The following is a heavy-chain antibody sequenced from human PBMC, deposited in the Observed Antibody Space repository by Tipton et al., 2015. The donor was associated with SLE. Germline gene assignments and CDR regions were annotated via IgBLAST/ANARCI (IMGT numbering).Heavy chain of an antibody. CDR1: GGSFGSGGYY. Sequence: LRLSCTVSGGSFGSGGYYWTWVRQSAGKGLEFIGRIYTSGSTNYNPSLESRVTISVDTSKNQFYLRLTSVTAADTAVYYCARKTAYCSGADCYIDAFDIWGQGTMVIVSS. V-gene: IGHV4-61*02. D-gene: IGHD2-15*01. J-gene: IGHJ3*02. CDR2: IYTSGST. CDR3: ARKTAYCSGADCYIDAFDI.